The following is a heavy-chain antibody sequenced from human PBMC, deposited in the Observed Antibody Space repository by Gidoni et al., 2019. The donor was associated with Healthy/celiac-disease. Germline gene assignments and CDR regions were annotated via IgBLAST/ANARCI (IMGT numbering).Heavy chain of an antibody. V-gene: IGHV3-66*01. CDR1: GFTVSSNY. J-gene: IGHJ4*02. D-gene: IGHD3-22*01. CDR3: ARDPFWGDGYDSSGYDDY. CDR2: IYSGGST. Sequence: EVQLVESGGGLVQPGGSLRLSCAASGFTVSSNYMSWVRQAPGKGLEWVSVIYSGGSTYYADSVKGRFTISRDNSKNTLYLQMNSLRAEDTAVYYCARDPFWGDGYDSSGYDDYWGQGTLVTVSS.